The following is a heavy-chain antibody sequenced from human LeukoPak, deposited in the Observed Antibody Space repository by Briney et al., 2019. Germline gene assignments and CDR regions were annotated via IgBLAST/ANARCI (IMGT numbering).Heavy chain of an antibody. CDR3: ARLPLARTLDF. CDR2: IYYSGST. V-gene: IGHV4-39*01. CDR1: GGSISSSSYY. J-gene: IGHJ4*02. Sequence: PSETLSLTCTVSGGSISSSSYYWGWIRQPPGKGLEWIGSIYYSGSTYYNPSLKSRVTISVDTSKNQFSLKLSSVTAADTAVYYCARLPLARTLDFWGQGTLVIVPS. D-gene: IGHD1-1*01.